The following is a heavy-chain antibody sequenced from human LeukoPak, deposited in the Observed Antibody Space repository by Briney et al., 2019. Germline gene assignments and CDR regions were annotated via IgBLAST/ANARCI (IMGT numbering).Heavy chain of an antibody. J-gene: IGHJ4*02. CDR1: GFTFSDYY. CDR3: ARDRRGSGSYYNPTYDY. CDR2: ISSSGSTI. D-gene: IGHD3-10*01. V-gene: IGHV3-11*04. Sequence: TGGSLRLSCAASGFTFSDYYMSWIRQAPGKGLEWVSYISSSGSTIYYADSVKGRFTISRDNAKNSLYLQMNSLRAEDTAVCYCARDRRGSGSYYNPTYDYWGQGTLVTVSS.